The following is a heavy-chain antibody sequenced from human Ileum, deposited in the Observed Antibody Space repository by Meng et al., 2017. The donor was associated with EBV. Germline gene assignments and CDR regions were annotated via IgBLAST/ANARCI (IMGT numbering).Heavy chain of an antibody. CDR2: ISSYSGNT. V-gene: IGHV1-18*03. Sequence: QVQLVQSGAEVKKPGASVKVSCTASGYTFTDYGITWVRQAPGQGLEWMGWISSYSGNTKYAQKFQGRVTMTTDTFTTTTYMELRSLRSDDMAVYYCARDLASGNLNWFDPWGQGTLVTVSS. J-gene: IGHJ5*02. CDR3: ARDLASGNLNWFDP. CDR1: GYTFTDYG. D-gene: IGHD1-14*01.